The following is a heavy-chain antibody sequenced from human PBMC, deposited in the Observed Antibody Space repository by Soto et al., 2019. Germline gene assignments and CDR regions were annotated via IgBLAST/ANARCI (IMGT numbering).Heavy chain of an antibody. D-gene: IGHD2-2*01. CDR3: ASSTRSGYYGMDV. V-gene: IGHV3-33*01. CDR2: IWYDGSNK. CDR1: GFTFSSYG. J-gene: IGHJ6*02. Sequence: GGSLRLSCAASGFTFSSYGMHWVRQAPGKGLEWVAVIWYDGSNKYYADSVKSRFTISRDNSKNTLYLQMNSLRAEDTAVYYCASSTRSGYYGMDVWGQGTTVTVSS.